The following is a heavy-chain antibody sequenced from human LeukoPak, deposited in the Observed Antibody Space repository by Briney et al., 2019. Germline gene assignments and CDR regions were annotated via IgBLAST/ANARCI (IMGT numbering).Heavy chain of an antibody. CDR2: IYYSGST. D-gene: IGHD6-13*01. CDR3: ARLGYSSSDGAFDI. CDR1: GGSISSSSYY. V-gene: IGHV4-61*01. J-gene: IGHJ3*02. Sequence: SETLSLTCTVSGGSISSSSYYWSWIRQPPGKGLEWIGYIYYSGSTNYNPSLKSRVTISVDTSKNQFSLKLSSVTAADTAVYYCARLGYSSSDGAFDIWGQGTMVTVSS.